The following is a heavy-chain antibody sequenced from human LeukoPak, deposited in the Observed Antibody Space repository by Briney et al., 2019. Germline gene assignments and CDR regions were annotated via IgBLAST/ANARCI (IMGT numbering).Heavy chain of an antibody. CDR2: IVYNGTT. D-gene: IGHD1-26*01. CDR1: GDSINSTNYY. V-gene: IGHV4-39*01. J-gene: IGHJ4*02. Sequence: PSETLSLTCTVSGDSINSTNYYWGWLRQPPGKGLEWIGTIVYNGTTYYNPSLKSRVTISVNTSKRQFSLKLSSVTVADTAVYYCGRRSLRSGSYGLGGRGTLVTVSS. CDR3: GRRSLRSGSYGL.